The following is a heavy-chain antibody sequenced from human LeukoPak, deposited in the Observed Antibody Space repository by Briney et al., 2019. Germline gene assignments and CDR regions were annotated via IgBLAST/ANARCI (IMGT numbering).Heavy chain of an antibody. CDR2: ISYDGSSE. CDR3: AKPPYDSSGYYQSTFEY. CDR1: GFTFSSYG. V-gene: IGHV3-30*18. Sequence: PGRSLRLSCAASGFTFSSYGMHWVRQAPGKGLEWVAVISYDGSSEYYADSVEGRFTISRDNSKNTLYLQMNSLRAADTAVYYCAKPPYDSSGYYQSTFEYWGQGTPVTVSS. J-gene: IGHJ4*02. D-gene: IGHD3-22*01.